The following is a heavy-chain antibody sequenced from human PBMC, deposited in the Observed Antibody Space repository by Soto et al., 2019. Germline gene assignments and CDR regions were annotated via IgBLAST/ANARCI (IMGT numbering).Heavy chain of an antibody. J-gene: IGHJ6*02. CDR3: ARDGREASGMDV. CDR1: GGSISSGGHY. D-gene: IGHD1-26*01. V-gene: IGHV4-61*08. Sequence: SETLSLTCSVSGGSISSGGHYWSWIRQHPGKGLEWIAYIYYRGSTNYNPSLRSRSTISVDASKSQFSLKLNSVTTADTAVYYCARDGREASGMDVWGQGTKVTVSS. CDR2: IYYRGST.